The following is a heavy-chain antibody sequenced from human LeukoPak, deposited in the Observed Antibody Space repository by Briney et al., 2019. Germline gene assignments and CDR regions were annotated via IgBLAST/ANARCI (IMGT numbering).Heavy chain of an antibody. J-gene: IGHJ4*02. D-gene: IGHD1-1*01. Sequence: PGGSLRLSCATSGFIFSNYAVNWVRQAPGKGLEWVSIISGSGDTTYYADSVKGRFTISRDNSKNSLYLQMNSLRAEDTAVYYCARCTTGRTFGSLREIKRSREIDYWGQGTLVTVSS. CDR1: GFIFSNYA. V-gene: IGHV3-23*01. CDR2: ISGSGDTT. CDR3: ARCTTGRTFGSLREIKRSREIDY.